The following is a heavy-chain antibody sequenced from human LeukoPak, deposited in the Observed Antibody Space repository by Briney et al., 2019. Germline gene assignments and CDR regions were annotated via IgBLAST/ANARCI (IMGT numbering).Heavy chain of an antibody. J-gene: IGHJ4*02. Sequence: PGRSLRLSCAASGLTFSSYGMHWVRQAPGKGLEWVAVISYDGSNKYYADSVKGRFTISRDNSKNTLYLQMNSLRAEDTAVYYCAKESSSSWLDYWGQGTLVTVSS. CDR1: GLTFSSYG. V-gene: IGHV3-30*18. CDR3: AKESSSSWLDY. CDR2: ISYDGSNK. D-gene: IGHD6-13*01.